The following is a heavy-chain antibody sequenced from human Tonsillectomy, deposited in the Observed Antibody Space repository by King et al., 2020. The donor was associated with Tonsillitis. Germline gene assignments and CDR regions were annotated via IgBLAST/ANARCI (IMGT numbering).Heavy chain of an antibody. CDR3: AKLLRSGYHLYYMDV. CDR1: GFTFSRCA. D-gene: IGHD3-3*01. J-gene: IGHJ6*03. CDR2: LRDSACGT. Sequence: VQLVESGGGLVQPGGSLRLSCAASGFTFSRCAMTWVRQAPGKGLAGVSRLRDSACGTYYGDSVNGRFTISRENSKNTLYLQVNGLRAEDTAVYYCAKLLRSGYHLYYMDVWGKGTTVTVSS. V-gene: IGHV3-23*04.